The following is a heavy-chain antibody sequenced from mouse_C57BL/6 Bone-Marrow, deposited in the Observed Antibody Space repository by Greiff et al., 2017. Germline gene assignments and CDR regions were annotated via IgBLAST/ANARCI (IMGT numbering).Heavy chain of an antibody. D-gene: IGHD2-1*01. CDR2: INPSHGGT. Sequence: EVQLQQPGPVLVKPGASVKMSCKASGYTFTDYYMHWVKQSHGQSLEWIGVINPSHGGTSYNQKFKGKATLTVDKSSSTAYMELNSLTSEDSAVYDCARGEYYGNYNFDYWGQGTTLTVSS. CDR3: ARGEYYGNYNFDY. J-gene: IGHJ2*01. CDR1: GYTFTDYY. V-gene: IGHV1-19*01.